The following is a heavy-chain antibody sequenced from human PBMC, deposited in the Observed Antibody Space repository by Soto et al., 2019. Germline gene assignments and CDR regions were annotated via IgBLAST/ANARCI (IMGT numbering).Heavy chain of an antibody. CDR1: GDSVSSNSAA. J-gene: IGHJ6*02. CDR2: TYYRSKWYN. V-gene: IGHV6-1*01. D-gene: IGHD3-3*01. Sequence: SQTLSLTCAISGDSVSSNSAAWNWIRQSPSRGLEWLGRTYYRSKWYNDYAVSVNSRITINPDTSKNQFSLQMDSVTPEDTAVYYCARAPGYDHYHYYGMDVWGQGTTVTVSS. CDR3: ARAPGYDHYHYYGMDV.